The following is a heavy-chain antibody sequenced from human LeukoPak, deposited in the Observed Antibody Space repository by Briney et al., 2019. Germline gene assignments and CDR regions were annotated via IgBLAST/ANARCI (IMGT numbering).Heavy chain of an antibody. CDR2: IYHSGST. CDR1: GGSISSYY. J-gene: IGHJ4*02. Sequence: PSETLSLTCTVSGGSISSYYWSWIRQPPGKGLEWIGYIYHSGSTNYNPSLKSRVTISVDTSKNQFSLKLSSVTAADTAVYYCARGRLVGATTFDYWGQGTLVTVSS. V-gene: IGHV4-59*12. CDR3: ARGRLVGATTFDY. D-gene: IGHD1-26*01.